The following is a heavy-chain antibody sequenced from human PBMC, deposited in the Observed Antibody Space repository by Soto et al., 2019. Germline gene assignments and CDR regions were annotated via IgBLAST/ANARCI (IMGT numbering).Heavy chain of an antibody. V-gene: IGHV1-2*02. D-gene: IGHD6-19*01. CDR2: MNSNSGGT. CDR1: GYTFTDYY. Sequence: QVQLVQSGAEVKKPGASVRVSCKASGYTFTDYYIHWVRQAPGQGLEWMGWMNSNSGGTNYAQKFQGRVTMTRDTSISTAYLELSSLTSDDTAVYYCAKEYSSPAAWFDPWGQGTLVTVCS. CDR3: AKEYSSPAAWFDP. J-gene: IGHJ5*02.